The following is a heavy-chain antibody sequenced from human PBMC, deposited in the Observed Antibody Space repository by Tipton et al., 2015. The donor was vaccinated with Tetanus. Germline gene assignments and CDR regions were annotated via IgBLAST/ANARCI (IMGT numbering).Heavy chain of an antibody. CDR3: AREAMAAAGTGDY. J-gene: IGHJ4*02. V-gene: IGHV1-2*02. Sequence: QSGPEVKKPGASVKVSCKASGYTFTGYYMHWVRQAPGQGLEWMGWVNPNSGGTNYAQKFQGRVTMTRDTSISTAYMELSRLRSDDTAVYYCAREAMAAAGTGDYWGQGTLVTVSS. D-gene: IGHD6-13*01. CDR1: GYTFTGYY. CDR2: VNPNSGGT.